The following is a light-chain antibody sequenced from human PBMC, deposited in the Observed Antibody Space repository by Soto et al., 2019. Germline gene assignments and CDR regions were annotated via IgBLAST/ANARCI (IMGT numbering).Light chain of an antibody. CDR1: SPNIGSNS. CDR3: ATWDDDLYTPI. V-gene: IGLV1-44*01. Sequence: QSVLTQPPSASGTPGQRVAISCSGGSPNIGSNSVNWYQQLPGAAPKLLIYTNDQRPSGVPDRFSGSKSGTSASLAITGLRSDDEADYYCATWDDDLYTPIIGGGTKLTVL. J-gene: IGLJ2*01. CDR2: TND.